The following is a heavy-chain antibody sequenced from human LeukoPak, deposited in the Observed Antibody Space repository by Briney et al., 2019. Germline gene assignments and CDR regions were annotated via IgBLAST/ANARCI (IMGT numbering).Heavy chain of an antibody. D-gene: IGHD4-23*01. CDR3: ARDWSNDYGGNWYYFDY. Sequence: PSETLSLTCTVSGGSISSGGYYWSWIRQHPGKGLEWIGYIYYSGSTYYNPSLKSRVTMSVDTSKNQFSLKLSSVTAADTAVYYCARDWSNDYGGNWYYFDYWGQGTLVTVSS. CDR1: GGSISSGGYY. J-gene: IGHJ4*02. CDR2: IYYSGST. V-gene: IGHV4-31*03.